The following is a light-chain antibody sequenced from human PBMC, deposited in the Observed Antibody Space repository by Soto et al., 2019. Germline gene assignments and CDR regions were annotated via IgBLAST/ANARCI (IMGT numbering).Light chain of an antibody. CDR3: QQHKSYPVT. V-gene: IGKV1-5*01. J-gene: IGKJ4*01. CDR2: DAS. Sequence: DIQMTQSPSTLSASVGDRVTITCRASQNIDIWLSWYQQKPGNAPSLLIYDASNLKSGVPSRFSGSGSGTEFTLTISSLQPDDSGSYYCQQHKSYPVTFGGGTKVEIK. CDR1: QNIDIW.